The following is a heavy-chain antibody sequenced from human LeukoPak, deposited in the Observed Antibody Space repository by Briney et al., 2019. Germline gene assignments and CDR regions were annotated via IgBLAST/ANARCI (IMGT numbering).Heavy chain of an antibody. J-gene: IGHJ4*02. CDR1: GFTFSSYA. CDR2: ISGSGGST. CDR3: ATMYSSSWGYYFDY. D-gene: IGHD6-13*01. Sequence: GGSLRLSCAASGFTFSSYAMSWVRQGPGKGLEWVSAISGSGGSTYYADSVKGRFTISRDNSKNTLYLQMNSLRAEDTAVYYCATMYSSSWGYYFDYWGQGTLVTVSS. V-gene: IGHV3-23*01.